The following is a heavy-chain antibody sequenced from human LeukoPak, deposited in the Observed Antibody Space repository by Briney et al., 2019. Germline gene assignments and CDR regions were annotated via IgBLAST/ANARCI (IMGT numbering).Heavy chain of an antibody. Sequence: PSETLSLTCTVSGGSISSYYWSWIRQPPGKGLEWIGYIYYSGSTNYNPSLKSRVTISVDTSKNQFSLKLSSVTAADTAVYYCRAARDAFDIWGQGTMVTVSS. D-gene: IGHD6-25*01. CDR2: IYYSGST. CDR1: GGSISSYY. V-gene: IGHV4-59*12. CDR3: RAARDAFDI. J-gene: IGHJ3*02.